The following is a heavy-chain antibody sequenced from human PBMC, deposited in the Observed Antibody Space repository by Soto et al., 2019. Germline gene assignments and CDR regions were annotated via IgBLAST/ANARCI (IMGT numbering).Heavy chain of an antibody. D-gene: IGHD3-3*01. CDR1: GFMFGVYW. J-gene: IGHJ4*02. CDR3: AREFYGYYTYVPGDY. V-gene: IGHV3-7*01. CDR2: INDDGSER. Sequence: GGSLRLSCEASGFMFGVYWMSWVRQAPGKGLEWVANINDDGSERNYVDSVKGRFTISRDTPNNLLFLQMNSLRDQDTAVYYCAREFYGYYTYVPGDYWGQGTLVTVSS.